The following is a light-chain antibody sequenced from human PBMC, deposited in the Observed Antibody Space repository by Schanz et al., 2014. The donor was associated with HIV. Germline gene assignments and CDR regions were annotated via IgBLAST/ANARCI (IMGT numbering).Light chain of an antibody. Sequence: QSALTQPASVSGSPGQSITISXXXTSSDVGTYDLVSWYQHHPGKAPKLMIYDVSNRPSGISNRFSGSKSGNTASLTISGLQAEDEADYYCSSXXXXSTKVLGGGTKLPVL. J-gene: IGLJ3*02. CDR3: SSXXXXSTKV. CDR2: DVS. V-gene: IGLV2-14*02. CDR1: SSDVGTYDL.